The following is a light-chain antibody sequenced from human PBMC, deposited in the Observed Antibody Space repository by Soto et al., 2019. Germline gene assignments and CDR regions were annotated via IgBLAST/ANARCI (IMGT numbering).Light chain of an antibody. CDR2: RTS. J-gene: IGKJ5*01. CDR3: QQSYSTH. V-gene: IGKV1-39*01. Sequence: DNQMTQSPSTLSGSVEDKVTITCRASQSISNYLNWYQQKSGKAAKVLIYRTSSLESGVPSRFSGSGSGTDFTLTISSLQPEDFATYYCQQSYSTHFGQGTRLEIK. CDR1: QSISNY.